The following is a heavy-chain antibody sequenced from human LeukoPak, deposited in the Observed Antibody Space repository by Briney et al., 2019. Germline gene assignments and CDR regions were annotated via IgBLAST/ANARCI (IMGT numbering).Heavy chain of an antibody. V-gene: IGHV3-23*01. Sequence: GGSLRLSCAAPGFIFSNYAMSWVRQAPGKGLEWVSAIDGTGAYTWYADSVKGRFTISKDSSKTILYLQMNSLRAEDAAVYFCAKGSAAGRPYYFDYWGQGTLVTVSS. CDR1: GFIFSNYA. CDR2: IDGTGAYT. CDR3: AKGSAAGRPYYFDY. D-gene: IGHD6-25*01. J-gene: IGHJ4*02.